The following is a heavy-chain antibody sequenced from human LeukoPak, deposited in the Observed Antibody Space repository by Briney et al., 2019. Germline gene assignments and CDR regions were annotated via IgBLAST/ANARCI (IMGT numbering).Heavy chain of an antibody. J-gene: IGHJ4*02. CDR1: GFTFSSYG. D-gene: IGHD1-26*01. Sequence: GGSLRLSCAASGFTFSSYGMSWVRQAPGKGLEWVSAISGSGGSTYYADSVKGRFTISRDNAKNSLYLQMNSLRAEDTAVYYCARDLRGEWEPTPFDYWGQGTLVTVSS. CDR2: ISGSGGST. CDR3: ARDLRGEWEPTPFDY. V-gene: IGHV3-23*01.